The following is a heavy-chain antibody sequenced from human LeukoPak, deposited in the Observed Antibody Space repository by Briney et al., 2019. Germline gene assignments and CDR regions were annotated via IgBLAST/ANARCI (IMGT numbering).Heavy chain of an antibody. J-gene: IGHJ4*02. Sequence: PSETLSLTCTVSGGSISSYYWSWIRQPPGKGLEWIGYIYYSGSTNYNPSLKSRVTISVDTSKNQFSLKLSSVTAADTAVYYCAGGHWEPLVYDYWGQGTLVTVSS. CDR2: IYYSGST. D-gene: IGHD1-26*01. V-gene: IGHV4-59*01. CDR3: AGGHWEPLVYDY. CDR1: GGSISSYY.